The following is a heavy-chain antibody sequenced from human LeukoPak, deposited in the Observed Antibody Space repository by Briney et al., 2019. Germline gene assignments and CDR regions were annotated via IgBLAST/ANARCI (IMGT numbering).Heavy chain of an antibody. D-gene: IGHD6-19*01. CDR2: IDASGVNT. J-gene: IGHJ5*02. CDR3: AKGSGSGWYGWIDP. Sequence: GGSLRLSCAASRFTFSGYAMYWVRQAPGKGLEWVSCIDASGVNTYYADSVKGRFTISRDNSNNTLYLQMNSLRAEDTAVYYCAKGSGSGWYGWIDPWGQGTLVTVSS. CDR1: RFTFSGYA. V-gene: IGHV3-23*01.